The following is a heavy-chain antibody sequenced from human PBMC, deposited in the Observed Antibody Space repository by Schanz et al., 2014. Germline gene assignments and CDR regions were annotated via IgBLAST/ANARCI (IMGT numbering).Heavy chain of an antibody. J-gene: IGHJ4*02. CDR1: GYTFTTYY. D-gene: IGHD3-10*01. CDR3: VRAPNYGSGRHLDY. V-gene: IGHV1-46*03. CDR2: INPTGGST. Sequence: QVQLVQSGAEVKKPGASVKVYCKASGYTFTTYYLHWVRQAPGQGLEWMGIINPTGGSTTYAEKFLGRVTMTSDTSTSTVYMELSRLRSEDMAVYYCVRAPNYGSGRHLDYWGQGTLVTVSS.